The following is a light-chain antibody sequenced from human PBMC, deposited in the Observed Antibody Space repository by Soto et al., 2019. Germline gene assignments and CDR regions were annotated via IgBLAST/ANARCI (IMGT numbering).Light chain of an antibody. J-gene: IGKJ1*01. CDR1: QSVLHSNGYNY. Sequence: EIVMTQSPLSLPVTPGEPASVSCISSQSVLHSNGYNYLDWYLQKPGQSPQLLIYSGSNRASGVPDRFSGSGSGTDFTLKIRRVEAEDVGVYYCMQALQTPWTFGQGTKVDIK. CDR3: MQALQTPWT. V-gene: IGKV2-28*01. CDR2: SGS.